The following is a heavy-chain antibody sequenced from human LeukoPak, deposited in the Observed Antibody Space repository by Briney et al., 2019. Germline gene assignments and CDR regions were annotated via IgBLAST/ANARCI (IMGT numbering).Heavy chain of an antibody. Sequence: AGGTLRLSCAASGFTFSSYGMNWVRQAPGKGLEWVALIRFDGSKEYYADSVKGRFTISRDNSKNTLYLQMNSLRVEDSAVYYCAKGGGWGIAVAGYFDYWGQGTLVTVSS. CDR1: GFTFSSYG. D-gene: IGHD6-19*01. V-gene: IGHV3-30*02. J-gene: IGHJ4*02. CDR3: AKGGGWGIAVAGYFDY. CDR2: IRFDGSKE.